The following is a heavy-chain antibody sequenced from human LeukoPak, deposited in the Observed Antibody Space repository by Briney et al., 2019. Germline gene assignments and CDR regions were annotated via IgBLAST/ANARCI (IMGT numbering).Heavy chain of an antibody. V-gene: IGHV4-34*01. CDR2: INHSGST. Sequence: SETLSLTCAVYGGSFSGYYWSWIRQPPGKGLEWIGEINHSGSTNYNPSLKSRVTISVDTSKNQFSLKLSCVTAADTAVYYCAREVLTYDSSEKKDAFDIWGQGTMVTVSS. J-gene: IGHJ3*02. CDR1: GGSFSGYY. CDR3: AREVLTYDSSEKKDAFDI. D-gene: IGHD3-22*01.